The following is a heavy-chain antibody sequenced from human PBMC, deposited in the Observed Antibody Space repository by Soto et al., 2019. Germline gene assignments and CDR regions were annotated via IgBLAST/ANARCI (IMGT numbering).Heavy chain of an antibody. Sequence: GGSLRLSCAASGFTFSNAWMSWVRQAPRKELEWVGRIKTKTDGGTTDYTAPVKSRFTISRDDSKNTLYLQMNSLKTEDTAVYYCTTGVTSRGMDVWGQGTTVTVSS. CDR2: IKTKTDGGTT. CDR1: GFTFSNAW. V-gene: IGHV3-15*01. J-gene: IGHJ6*02. D-gene: IGHD2-21*02. CDR3: TTGVTSRGMDV.